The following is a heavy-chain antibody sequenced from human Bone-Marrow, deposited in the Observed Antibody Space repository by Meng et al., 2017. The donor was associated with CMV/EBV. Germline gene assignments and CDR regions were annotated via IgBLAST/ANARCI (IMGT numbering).Heavy chain of an antibody. D-gene: IGHD5-24*01. Sequence: SGPTLVKPTQTLTLTCTFSGFSLSTSGVGVGWIRQPPGKALEWLALIYWNDDKRYSPSLKSRLTITKDTSKNQVVLKMTNMDPVDTATYYCAHGILGYTLDYWGQGTLVTVSS. CDR3: AHGILGYTLDY. J-gene: IGHJ4*02. CDR2: IYWNDDK. CDR1: GFSLSTSGVG. V-gene: IGHV2-5*01.